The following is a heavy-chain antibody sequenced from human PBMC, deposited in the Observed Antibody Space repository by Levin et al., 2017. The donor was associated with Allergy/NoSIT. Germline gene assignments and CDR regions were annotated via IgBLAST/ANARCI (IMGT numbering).Heavy chain of an antibody. D-gene: IGHD5-24*01. J-gene: IGHJ3*01. CDR3: ARHRDAYNAFDF. Sequence: SQTLSLTCTVAGGSISRNYWSWIRQPPGKGLEWIGYIKYSGSTNYNPSLTSRVTISVDMSKNQFSLRLTSVTAADTAVYYCARHRDAYNAFDFWGQGTTVTVSS. CDR1: GGSISRNY. V-gene: IGHV4-59*08. CDR2: IKYSGST.